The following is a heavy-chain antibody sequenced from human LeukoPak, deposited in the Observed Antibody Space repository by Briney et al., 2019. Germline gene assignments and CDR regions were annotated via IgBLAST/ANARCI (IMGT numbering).Heavy chain of an antibody. CDR3: ARDPSSYYDILTGYFLGAFDI. V-gene: IGHV1-18*01. CDR1: GYTFTSYG. Sequence: ASVKVSCKASGYTFTSYGISWVRQAPGQGLEWMGWISAYNGNTNCAQKLQGRVTMTTDTSTSTAYMELRSLRSDDTAVYYCARDPSSYYDILTGYFLGAFDIWGQGTMVTVSS. CDR2: ISAYNGNT. J-gene: IGHJ3*02. D-gene: IGHD3-9*01.